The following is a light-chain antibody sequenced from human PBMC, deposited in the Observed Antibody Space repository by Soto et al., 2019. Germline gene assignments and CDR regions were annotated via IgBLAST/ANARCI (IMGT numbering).Light chain of an antibody. CDR3: AAWDGSLTAWV. V-gene: IGLV1-47*02. Sequence: QSALTQPSSASGTPGQRVTISCSGSGSNIGSNYVHWYQQLPGMAPRLLIYNDGQRPSGVFDRFSGSKSGTSASLAITGLRSEDEADYYCAAWDGSLTAWVFGGGTKLTVL. CDR1: GSNIGSNY. CDR2: NDG. J-gene: IGLJ3*02.